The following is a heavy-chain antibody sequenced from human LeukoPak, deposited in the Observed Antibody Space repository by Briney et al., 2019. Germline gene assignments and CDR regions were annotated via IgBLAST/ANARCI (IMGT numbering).Heavy chain of an antibody. Sequence: ASVKVSCKASGYTFTSYDINWVRQATGQGLEWMGWMNPNSGNTGYAQKFQGRVTMTRNTSISTAYMELGSLRSEDTAVYYCARGKGYCSGGSCYNWFDPWGQGTLVTVSS. D-gene: IGHD2-15*01. CDR3: ARGKGYCSGGSCYNWFDP. CDR1: GYTFTSYD. CDR2: MNPNSGNT. J-gene: IGHJ5*02. V-gene: IGHV1-8*01.